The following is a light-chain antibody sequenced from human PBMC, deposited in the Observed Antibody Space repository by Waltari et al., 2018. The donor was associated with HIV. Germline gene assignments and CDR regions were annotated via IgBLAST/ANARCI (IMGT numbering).Light chain of an antibody. CDR3: QQFDTDPRT. V-gene: IGKV1-27*01. CDR2: STS. CDR1: QDIGNF. J-gene: IGKJ2*02. Sequence: DIQMTPSPTSLSASVGERVTITCRASQDIGNFLAGYQHKPGEAPQLLIYSTSNLQSGVSDRFSGSGSGTQFSLTITSLQADDAAIYYCQQFDTDPRTFGGGTKVEV.